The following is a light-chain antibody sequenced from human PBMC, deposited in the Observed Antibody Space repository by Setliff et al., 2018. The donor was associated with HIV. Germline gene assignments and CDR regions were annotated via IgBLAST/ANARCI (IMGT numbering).Light chain of an antibody. J-gene: IGLJ1*01. CDR2: DVT. V-gene: IGLV2-11*01. Sequence: QSALAQPRSVSGSPGQSATISCTGTSSDIGTYNYVSWYQQHPGKAPKLMIYDVTKRPSGVPDRFSGSKSGNTASLTISGLHTDDEADYYCCSYGGNSVSYVFGTGTKVTVL. CDR3: CSYGGNSVSYV. CDR1: SSDIGTYNY.